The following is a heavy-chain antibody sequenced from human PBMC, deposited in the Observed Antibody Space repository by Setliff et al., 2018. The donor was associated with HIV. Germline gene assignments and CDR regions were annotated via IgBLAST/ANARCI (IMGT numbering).Heavy chain of an antibody. J-gene: IGHJ6*03. CDR1: GASISDSNSY. D-gene: IGHD6-13*01. V-gene: IGHV4-39*02. Sequence: SETLSLTCTVYGASISDSNSYWGWIRQPPGKRLEWLGSIYSSGGTSYKPSLSSRLTIYVDTSKSHVSLRLSSVTAADTAVYYCACGAAAGTDYYYYYYMDVWGKGTTVTVSS. CDR2: IYSSGGT. CDR3: ACGAAAGTDYYYYYYMDV.